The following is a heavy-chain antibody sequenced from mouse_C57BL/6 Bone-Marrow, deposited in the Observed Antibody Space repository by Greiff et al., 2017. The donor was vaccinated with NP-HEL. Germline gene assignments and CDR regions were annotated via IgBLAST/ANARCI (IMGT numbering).Heavy chain of an antibody. CDR3: TTYGSSYEVDY. V-gene: IGHV14-4*01. CDR1: GFNIKDDY. Sequence: EVQLQQSGAELVRPGASVKLSCTASGFNIKDDYMHWVKQRPEQGLEWIGWIDPENGDTEYASKFQGKATITADTSSNTAYLQLSSLTSEDTAVYYCTTYGSSYEVDYWGQGTSVTVSS. J-gene: IGHJ4*01. CDR2: IDPENGDT. D-gene: IGHD1-1*01.